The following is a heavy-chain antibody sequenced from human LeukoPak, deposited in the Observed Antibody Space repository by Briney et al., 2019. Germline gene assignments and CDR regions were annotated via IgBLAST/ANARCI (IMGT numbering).Heavy chain of an antibody. CDR1: GGSISSRSYY. CDR2: IYYSGST. D-gene: IGHD6-6*01. Sequence: SETLSLTCTVSGGSISSRSYYWGWIRQPPGKGLEWIGSIYYSGSTYYNPSLKSRVTISVDTSKNQFSLKLSSVTAADTAVYYCARGLAARRRGYFDYWGQGTLVTVSS. CDR3: ARGLAARRRGYFDY. J-gene: IGHJ4*02. V-gene: IGHV4-39*01.